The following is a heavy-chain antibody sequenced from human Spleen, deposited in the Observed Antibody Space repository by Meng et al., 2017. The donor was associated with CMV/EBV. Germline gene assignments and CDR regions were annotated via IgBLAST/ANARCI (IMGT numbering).Heavy chain of an antibody. V-gene: IGHV4-39*01. CDR2: IYYSGST. CDR3: ARRFSSTSSLFDY. Sequence: CAVYGGSFSGYYWGWIRQPPGKGLEWIGSIYYSGSTYYNPSLKSRVTISVDTSKNQFSLKLSSVTAADTAVYYCARRFSSTSSLFDYWGQGTLVTVSS. J-gene: IGHJ4*02. D-gene: IGHD2-2*01. CDR1: GGSFSGYY.